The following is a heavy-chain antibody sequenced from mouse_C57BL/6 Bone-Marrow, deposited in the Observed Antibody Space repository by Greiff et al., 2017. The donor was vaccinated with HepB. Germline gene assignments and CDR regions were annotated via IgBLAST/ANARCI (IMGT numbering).Heavy chain of an antibody. V-gene: IGHV1-67*01. D-gene: IGHD1-1*01. Sequence: QVQLQQSGPELVRPGVSVKISCKGSGYTFTDYAMHWVKQSHAKSLEWIGVISTYYGDASYNQKFKDKATMTVDKSSSTAYMQLSSLTSEDSAVYFCAGWESSAYSYFDVWGTGTAITVSS. CDR3: AGWESSAYSYFDV. J-gene: IGHJ1*03. CDR1: GYTFTDYA. CDR2: ISTYYGDA.